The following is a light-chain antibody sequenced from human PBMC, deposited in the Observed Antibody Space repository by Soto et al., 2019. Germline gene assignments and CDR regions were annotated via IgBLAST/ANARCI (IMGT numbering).Light chain of an antibody. CDR2: DVT. J-gene: IGLJ3*02. V-gene: IGLV2-8*01. CDR3: TSYTNSDTWV. Sequence: QSALTQPPSVSGSPGQSVAISCTGTSSDVGGYNYVSWYQQHPGKAPRLMIYDVTKRPSGVPDRFSGSKSGNTASLTVSGLQAEDEADYYCTSYTNSDTWVFGGGTKLTVL. CDR1: SSDVGGYNY.